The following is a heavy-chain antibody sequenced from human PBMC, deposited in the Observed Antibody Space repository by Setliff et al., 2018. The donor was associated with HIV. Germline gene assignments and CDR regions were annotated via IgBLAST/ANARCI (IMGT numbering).Heavy chain of an antibody. CDR3: ARDSAAFGRLDALDI. V-gene: IGHV1-18*01. CDR2: ISAYNGNT. J-gene: IGHJ3*02. D-gene: IGHD2-2*01. CDR1: GYNLNSYG. Sequence: GASVKVSCKAFGYNLNSYGISWVRQAPGQGLEWMGWISAYNGNTNYSQKVQGRVTMTTDTSTSTAYVDLRSLISDDTAVYYCARDSAAFGRLDALDIWGQGTMVTVSS.